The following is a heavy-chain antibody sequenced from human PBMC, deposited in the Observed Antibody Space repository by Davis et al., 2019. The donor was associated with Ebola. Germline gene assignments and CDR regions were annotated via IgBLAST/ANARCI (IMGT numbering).Heavy chain of an antibody. V-gene: IGHV1-2*02. Sequence: ASVKVSCKASGYTFTGYYMHWVRQAPGQGLEWMGWINHNSGGTNYAQKFQGRVTMTRDTSISTAYMELSRLRSDDTAVYYCARLNYYGSGSYSYWGQGTLVTVSS. D-gene: IGHD3-10*01. J-gene: IGHJ4*02. CDR1: GYTFTGYY. CDR3: ARLNYYGSGSYSY. CDR2: INHNSGGT.